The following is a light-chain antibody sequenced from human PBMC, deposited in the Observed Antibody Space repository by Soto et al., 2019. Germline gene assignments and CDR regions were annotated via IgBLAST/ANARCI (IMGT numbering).Light chain of an antibody. CDR1: TSDVGAYNY. V-gene: IGLV2-14*01. Sequence: QSVLTQPASVSGSPGQSITISCTGSTSDVGAYNYVSWYKHHPGQAPQLMIYEVSNRPSGVSNRFSGSKSGNTASLTISGLQADDEGDYYCQSYDSSLTTFVFGTGTKVTVL. J-gene: IGLJ1*01. CDR2: EVS. CDR3: QSYDSSLTTFV.